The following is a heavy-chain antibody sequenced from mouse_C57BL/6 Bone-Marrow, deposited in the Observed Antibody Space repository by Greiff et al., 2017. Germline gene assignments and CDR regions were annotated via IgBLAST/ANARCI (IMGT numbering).Heavy chain of an antibody. CDR3: ARDSYGSSYFDY. CDR1: GYSITSGYY. V-gene: IGHV3-6*01. Sequence: EVQLVESGPGLVKPSQSLSLTCSVTGYSITSGYYWNWIRQFPGNKLEWMGYISYDGSNNYNPSLKNRISITRDTSKNQFFLKLNSVTTEDTATYYCARDSYGSSYFDYWVQGTTLTVSS. D-gene: IGHD1-1*01. J-gene: IGHJ2*01. CDR2: ISYDGSN.